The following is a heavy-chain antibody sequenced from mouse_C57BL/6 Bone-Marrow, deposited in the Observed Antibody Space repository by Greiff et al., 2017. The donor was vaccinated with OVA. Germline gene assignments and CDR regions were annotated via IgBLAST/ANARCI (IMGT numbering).Heavy chain of an antibody. CDR1: GYTFTDYY. D-gene: IGHD2-3*01. CDR2: INPNNGGT. Sequence: VQLQQSGPELVKPGASVKISCKASGYTFTDYYMNWVKQSHGKSLEWIGDINPNNGGTSYNQKFKGKATLTVDKSSSTAYMELRSLTSEDSAVYYCARQDGYYFDYWGKGTTLTVSS. CDR3: ARQDGYYFDY. J-gene: IGHJ2*01. V-gene: IGHV1-26*01.